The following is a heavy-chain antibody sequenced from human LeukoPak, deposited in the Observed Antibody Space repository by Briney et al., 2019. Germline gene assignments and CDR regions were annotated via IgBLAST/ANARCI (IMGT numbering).Heavy chain of an antibody. Sequence: ASVKVSCKASGYTFTSYYMHWVRQAPGQGLEWMGIINPSGGSTSYAQKFQGRVTMTRDTSTSTVYMELSSLRSEDTAVYYCARPRYRSNYYDSSGQYYYYYYGMDVWGQGTTVTVSS. CDR2: INPSGGST. J-gene: IGHJ6*02. CDR1: GYTFTSYY. CDR3: ARPRYRSNYYDSSGQYYYYYYGMDV. D-gene: IGHD3-22*01. V-gene: IGHV1-46*01.